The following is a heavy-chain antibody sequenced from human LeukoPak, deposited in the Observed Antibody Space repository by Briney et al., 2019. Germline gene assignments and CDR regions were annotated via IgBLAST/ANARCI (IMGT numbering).Heavy chain of an antibody. CDR1: GFTFSSYG. D-gene: IGHD3-22*01. CDR2: ISYDGSNK. J-gene: IGHJ3*02. V-gene: IGHV3-30*18. Sequence: GGSLRLSCAASGFTFSSYGMHWVRQAPGKGLEWVAVISYDGSNKYYADSVKGRFTISRDNSKNTLYLQMNSLRAEDTAVYYCAKRWLEYDAFDIWGQGAMVTVSS. CDR3: AKRWLEYDAFDI.